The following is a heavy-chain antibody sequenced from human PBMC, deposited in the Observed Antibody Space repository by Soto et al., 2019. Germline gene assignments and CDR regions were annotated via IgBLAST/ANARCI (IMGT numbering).Heavy chain of an antibody. CDR2: ISGSGGST. J-gene: IGHJ6*03. D-gene: IGHD6-13*01. Sequence: HPGGSLRLSCAASGFTFSSYAMSWVRQAPGKGLEWVSAISGSGGSTYYADSVKGRFTISRDNSKNTLYLQMNSLRAEDTAVYYCAKAMSSSWYSTYYYYYMDVWGKGTTVTVSS. V-gene: IGHV3-23*01. CDR3: AKAMSSSWYSTYYYYYMDV. CDR1: GFTFSSYA.